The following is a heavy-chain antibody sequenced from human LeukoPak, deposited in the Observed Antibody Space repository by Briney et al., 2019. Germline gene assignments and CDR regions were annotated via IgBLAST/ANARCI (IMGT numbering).Heavy chain of an antibody. CDR2: FDPEDGET. J-gene: IGHJ5*02. CDR1: GYTLTELS. Sequence: ASVKVSCKVSGYTLTELSMHWVRQAPGKGLEWMGGFDPEDGETIYAQKFQGRVTMTEDTPTDTAYMELSSLRSEDTAVYYCATVSGSYTHSWFDPWGQGTLVTVSS. CDR3: ATVSGSYTHSWFDP. D-gene: IGHD1-26*01. V-gene: IGHV1-24*01.